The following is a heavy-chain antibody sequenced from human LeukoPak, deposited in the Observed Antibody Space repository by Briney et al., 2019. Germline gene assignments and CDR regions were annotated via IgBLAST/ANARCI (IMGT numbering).Heavy chain of an antibody. CDR2: TNTGNDYT. V-gene: IGHV1-3*04. CDR1: GYTFTNHT. CDR3: ATYDYVWGSYRNTVFDY. J-gene: IGHJ4*02. Sequence: GASVKVSCTASGYTFTNHTMHWVRQAPGQRLEWMGWTNTGNDYTKYSRKFEGRVTITRDTSASTAYMELSSLRSEDTAVYYCATYDYVWGSYRNTVFDYWGQGTLVTVSS. D-gene: IGHD3-16*02.